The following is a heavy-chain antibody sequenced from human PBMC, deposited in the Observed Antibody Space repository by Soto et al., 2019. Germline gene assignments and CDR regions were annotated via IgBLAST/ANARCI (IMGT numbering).Heavy chain of an antibody. V-gene: IGHV3-21*01. Sequence: GGSLRLSCAVSGFPFDSYSMSWVRQAPGQGLEWLASLSSGSFYIFHADSIRGRFTISRDDAKNLLFLQMNSLTIEDTATYYCEREANTIYAPHGLDVWGQGTAVTVS. CDR3: EREANTIYAPHGLDV. J-gene: IGHJ6*02. CDR1: GFPFDSYS. D-gene: IGHD3-3*01. CDR2: LSSGSFYI.